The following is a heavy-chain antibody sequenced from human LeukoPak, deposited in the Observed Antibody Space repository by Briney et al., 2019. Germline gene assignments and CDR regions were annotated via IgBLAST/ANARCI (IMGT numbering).Heavy chain of an antibody. J-gene: IGHJ4*02. CDR1: GGSISSSSYY. CDR3: ARDSLFNYGTDY. CDR2: INYSGST. D-gene: IGHD4-11*01. V-gene: IGHV4-39*07. Sequence: SETLSLTCIVSGGSISSSSYYWGWIRQPPGKGLEWIGSINYSGSTYYNPSLKSRVTISVDTSKNQFSLKLSSVTAADTAVYYCARDSLFNYGTDYWGQGTLVTVSS.